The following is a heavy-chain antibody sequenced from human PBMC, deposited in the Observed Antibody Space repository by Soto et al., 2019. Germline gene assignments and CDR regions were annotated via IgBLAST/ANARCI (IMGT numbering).Heavy chain of an antibody. CDR2: IYDTGISGYTPST. CDR3: ARGEDAFFYYGLDV. Sequence: SETLSLTCTVSGGSISSYYWSWIRRPPGKGLEWIAYIYDTGISGYTPSTSYNPSLKSRVTMSVDTSKSQFSLKLTSVTAADTAVYYCARGEDAFFYYGLDVWGQGITVTVSS. V-gene: IGHV4-59*01. J-gene: IGHJ6*02. CDR1: GGSISSYY.